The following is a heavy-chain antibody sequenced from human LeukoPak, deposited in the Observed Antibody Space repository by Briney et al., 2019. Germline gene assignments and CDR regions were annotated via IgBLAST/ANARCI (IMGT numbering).Heavy chain of an antibody. CDR1: GYTFTSYD. V-gene: IGHV1-8*03. Sequence: GGSVKVSCKASGYTFTSYDINWVRQATGQGLEWMGWMNPNSGNTGYAQKFQGRVTITRNTSISTAYMELSSLRSEDTAVYYCARVTEYYDFWSGYYTEHFDYWGQGTLVTVSS. CDR2: MNPNSGNT. D-gene: IGHD3-3*01. J-gene: IGHJ4*02. CDR3: ARVTEYYDFWSGYYTEHFDY.